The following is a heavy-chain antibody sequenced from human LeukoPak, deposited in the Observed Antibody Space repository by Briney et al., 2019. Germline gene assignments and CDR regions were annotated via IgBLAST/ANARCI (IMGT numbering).Heavy chain of an antibody. Sequence: PSETLSLTCAVYGGSFSGYYWSWIRQPPGKGLEWIGEINHSGSTNYNPSLKSRVTISVDTSKNQFSLKLSSVTAADTAVYYCAREDYDSSGYNDYWGQGTLVTVSS. D-gene: IGHD3-22*01. J-gene: IGHJ4*02. V-gene: IGHV4-34*01. CDR2: INHSGST. CDR3: AREDYDSSGYNDY. CDR1: GGSFSGYY.